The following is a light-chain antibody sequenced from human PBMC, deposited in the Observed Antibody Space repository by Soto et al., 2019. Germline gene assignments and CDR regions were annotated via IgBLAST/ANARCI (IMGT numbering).Light chain of an antibody. V-gene: IGKV3-20*01. CDR3: QQSYTTPIT. J-gene: IGKJ5*01. Sequence: IVLTQSPGTLSLSPGERATLSFRASQSVSSSYLAWYQQKPGQAPRLLVSAASNRATGIPARFSGSGSGTDFTLTISSLQSEDFATYYCQQSYTTPITFGQGTRLEIK. CDR1: QSVSSSY. CDR2: AAS.